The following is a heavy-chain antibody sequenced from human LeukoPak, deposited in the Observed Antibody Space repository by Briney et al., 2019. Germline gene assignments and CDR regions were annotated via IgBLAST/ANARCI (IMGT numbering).Heavy chain of an antibody. CDR3: ARDRDYYDSSGYPGDY. V-gene: IGHV3-33*01. J-gene: IGHJ4*02. Sequence: GGSPRLSCAASGFTFSSYGMHWVRQAPGKGLEWVAVIWYDGSNKYYADSVKGRFTISRDNSKNTLYLQMNSLRAEDTAVYYCARDRDYYDSSGYPGDYWGQGTLVTVSS. CDR1: GFTFSSYG. D-gene: IGHD3-22*01. CDR2: IWYDGSNK.